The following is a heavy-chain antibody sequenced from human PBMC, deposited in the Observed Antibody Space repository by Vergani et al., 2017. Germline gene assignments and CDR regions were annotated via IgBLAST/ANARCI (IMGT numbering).Heavy chain of an antibody. CDR1: GGSISSSSYY. J-gene: IGHJ3*02. CDR3: ATSGSYYRRDAFDI. V-gene: IGHV4-39*07. D-gene: IGHD1-26*01. CDR2: IYYSGST. Sequence: QLQLQESGPGLVKPSETLSLTCTVSGGSISSSSYYWGWIRQPPGKGLEWIGSIYYSGSTYYNPSLKSRVTISVDTSKNQFSLKLSSVTAADTAVYYCATSGSYYRRDAFDIWGQGTMVTVSS.